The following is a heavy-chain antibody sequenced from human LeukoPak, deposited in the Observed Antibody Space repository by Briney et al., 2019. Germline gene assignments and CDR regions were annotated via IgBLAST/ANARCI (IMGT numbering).Heavy chain of an antibody. Sequence: QAGGSLRLSCAASGFTFTKYWMTWVRQAPGKGLEWVGNIKQDGSDKNYMDSVKGRFTISRDNTKNSVYLQMSSLRAEDTAVYYCAREDCGGDCYGMDVWGQGTTVTVSS. CDR2: IKQDGSDK. V-gene: IGHV3-7*01. J-gene: IGHJ6*02. CDR3: AREDCGGDCYGMDV. D-gene: IGHD2-21*01. CDR1: GFTFTKYW.